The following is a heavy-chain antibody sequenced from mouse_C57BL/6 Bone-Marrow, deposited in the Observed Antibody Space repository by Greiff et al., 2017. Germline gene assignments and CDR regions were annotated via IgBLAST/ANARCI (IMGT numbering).Heavy chain of an antibody. Sequence: VQLQQSGAELARPGASVKLSCKASGYTFTSYGISWVKQRTGQGLEWIGEIYPRSGNTYYNEKFKGKATLTADKSSSTEYMELRSLTSEDSAVYVCERWLLRAWFAYWGQGTLVTVSA. CDR3: ERWLLRAWFAY. CDR2: IYPRSGNT. V-gene: IGHV1-81*01. CDR1: GYTFTSYG. J-gene: IGHJ3*01. D-gene: IGHD2-3*01.